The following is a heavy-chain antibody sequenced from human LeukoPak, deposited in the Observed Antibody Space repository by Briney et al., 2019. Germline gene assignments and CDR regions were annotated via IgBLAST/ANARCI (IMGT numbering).Heavy chain of an antibody. CDR1: GYTFTSYA. D-gene: IGHD1-7*01. Sequence: ASVKVSCKASGYTFTSYAMHWLRQAPGQRLEWMVWINGGNGNTRYSQKLQGRVTITRDTSANTVYMELSSLRSGDTAVYYCARDDWNYRFTIHSYYYGMDVWGQGTTVTVSS. CDR2: INGGNGNT. V-gene: IGHV1-3*01. J-gene: IGHJ6*02. CDR3: ARDDWNYRFTIHSYYYGMDV.